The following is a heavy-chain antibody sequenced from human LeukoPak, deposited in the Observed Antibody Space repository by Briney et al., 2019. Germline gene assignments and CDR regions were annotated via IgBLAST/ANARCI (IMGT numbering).Heavy chain of an antibody. Sequence: SVKVSCKAFGGTFSSYAISWVRQAPGQGLEWMGRIIPIFGTANYAQKFQGRVTITTDESTSTAYMELSSLRSEDTAVYYCARDVGGRYFEGPLYYYYYMDVWGKGTTVTVSS. D-gene: IGHD3-9*01. V-gene: IGHV1-69*05. CDR3: ARDVGGRYFEGPLYYYYYMDV. CDR1: GGTFSSYA. J-gene: IGHJ6*03. CDR2: IIPIFGTA.